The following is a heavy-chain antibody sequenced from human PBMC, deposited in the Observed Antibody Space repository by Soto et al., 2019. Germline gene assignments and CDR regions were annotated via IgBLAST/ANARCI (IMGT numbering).Heavy chain of an antibody. CDR3: ARGAYDILTGYFGASVSFDI. V-gene: IGHV1-24*01. CDR1: GYTLTELS. CDR2: FDPEDGET. J-gene: IGHJ3*02. D-gene: IGHD3-9*01. Sequence: ASVKVSCKVSGYTLTELSMHWVRQAPGKGLEWMGGFDPEDGETIYAQKFQGRVTMTEDTSTDTAYMELSSLRSEDTAVYYCARGAYDILTGYFGASVSFDIWGQGTMVTVSS.